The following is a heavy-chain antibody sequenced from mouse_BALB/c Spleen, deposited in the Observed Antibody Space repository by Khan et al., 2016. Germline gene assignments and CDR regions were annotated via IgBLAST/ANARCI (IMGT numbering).Heavy chain of an antibody. CDR1: GYSITSGYS. V-gene: IGHV3-1*02. Sequence: VQLLESGPDLVKPSQSLSLTCTVTGYSITSGYSCHWIRQFPGNKLECMGYIHYSGSTNYNPSLKSRISLTRATYKNQFFLQLNSVTTEDTATYYCESNDGSYVDVWGAGTTVTVSS. D-gene: IGHD1-2*01. J-gene: IGHJ1*01. CDR2: IHYSGST. CDR3: ESNDGSYVDV.